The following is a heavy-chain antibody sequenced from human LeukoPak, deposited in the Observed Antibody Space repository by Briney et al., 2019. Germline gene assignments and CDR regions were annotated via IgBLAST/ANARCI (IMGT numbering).Heavy chain of an antibody. D-gene: IGHD6-19*01. Sequence: SETLSLTCTVSGGSISSSSYYWGWIRQPPGKGLEWIGSIYYSGSTYYNPSLKSRVTISVDTSKNQFSLKLSSVTPADTAVYHCARLGGTGGWLFYYFDYWGQGTLVTVSS. V-gene: IGHV4-39*01. CDR3: ARLGGTGGWLFYYFDY. CDR1: GGSISSSSYY. J-gene: IGHJ4*02. CDR2: IYYSGST.